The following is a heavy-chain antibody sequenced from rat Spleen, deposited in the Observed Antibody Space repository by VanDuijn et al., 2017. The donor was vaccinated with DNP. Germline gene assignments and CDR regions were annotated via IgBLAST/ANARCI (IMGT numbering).Heavy chain of an antibody. CDR1: GFNFNDYW. Sequence: EVKLVESGGGLVQPGRSLKLSCAPSGFNFNDYWMGWVRQAPGKGLDLVADISSKSYNYATYYADSVKDRFTISRDDSQSMVYLQMDNLKTEDTALYYCTVETIAAIPYWGQGVMVTVSS. J-gene: IGHJ2*01. CDR2: ISSKSYNYAT. V-gene: IGHV10-10*01. D-gene: IGHD1-2*01. CDR3: TVETIAAIPY.